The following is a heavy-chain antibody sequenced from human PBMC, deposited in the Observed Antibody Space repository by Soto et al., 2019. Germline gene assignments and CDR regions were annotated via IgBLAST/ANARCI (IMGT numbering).Heavy chain of an antibody. D-gene: IGHD3-10*01. Sequence: QVQLVESGGGVVQPGRSLRLSCAASGFTFSSYGMHWVRQAPGKGLEWVAVISYDGSNKYYAHSVKGQFTNSRDNSKNTLYLQMNSLIAEDTSVYYCARKSLEMVRGDIGLRGYYYYYYIDVWGKGTTVTVSS. CDR1: GFTFSSYG. V-gene: IGHV3-33*01. CDR2: ISYDGSNK. J-gene: IGHJ6*03. CDR3: ARKSLEMVRGDIGLRGYYYYYYIDV.